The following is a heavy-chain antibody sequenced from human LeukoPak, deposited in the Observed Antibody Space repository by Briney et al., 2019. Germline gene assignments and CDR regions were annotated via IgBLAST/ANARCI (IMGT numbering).Heavy chain of an antibody. CDR2: ISSGGGST. CDR3: ANARGTSSSYFDL. V-gene: IGHV3-23*01. Sequence: TGGSLRLSCAASGFTFSSYAMGWVRQPPGKGLEWVSGISSGGGSTHYTDSMKGRFTISRDNSKNTLYLQMNSLTAEDTALYYCANARGTSSSYFDLWGRGTLVTVSS. D-gene: IGHD6-6*01. CDR1: GFTFSSYA. J-gene: IGHJ2*01.